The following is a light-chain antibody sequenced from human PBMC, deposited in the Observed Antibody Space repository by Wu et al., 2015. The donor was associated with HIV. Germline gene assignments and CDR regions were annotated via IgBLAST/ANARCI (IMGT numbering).Light chain of an antibody. V-gene: IGKV3-20*01. Sequence: EIVLTQSPGTLSLSPGERATLSCRASQSVSSNYLAWYQQKPGQAPRLLIYGASIRAIGIPDRFSGSGSGTDFTLTISRLEPEDFAVYYCHQYGSSPPETFGQGDQGGNQT. CDR3: HQYGSSPPET. J-gene: IGKJ1*01. CDR2: GAS. CDR1: QSVSSNY.